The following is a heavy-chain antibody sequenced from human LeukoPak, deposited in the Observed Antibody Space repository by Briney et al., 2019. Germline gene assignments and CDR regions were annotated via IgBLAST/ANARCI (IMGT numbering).Heavy chain of an antibody. CDR1: GGSISSSNW. V-gene: IGHV4-39*01. CDR3: ARKDYGDFYFDY. Sequence: SETLSLTCAVSGGSISSSNWWSWVRQPPGKGPEWIGSIYYSGSTYYNPSLKSRVTISVDTSKNQFSLKLSSVTAADTAVYYCARKDYGDFYFDYWGQGTLVTVSS. CDR2: IYYSGST. D-gene: IGHD4-17*01. J-gene: IGHJ4*02.